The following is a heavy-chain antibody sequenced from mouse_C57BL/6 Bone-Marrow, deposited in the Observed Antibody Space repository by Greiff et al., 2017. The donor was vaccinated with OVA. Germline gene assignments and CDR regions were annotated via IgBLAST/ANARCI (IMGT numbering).Heavy chain of an antibody. D-gene: IGHD3-3*01. J-gene: IGHJ2*01. CDR3: AREGDPYFDY. V-gene: IGHV1-50*01. CDR2: IDPSDSYT. CDR1: GYTFTSYW. Sequence: QVHVKQPGAELVKPGASVKLSCKASGYTFTSYWMQWVKQRPGQGLEWIGEIDPSDSYTNYNQKFKGKATLTVDTSSSTAYMQLSSLTSEDSAVYYCAREGDPYFDYWGQGTTLTVSS.